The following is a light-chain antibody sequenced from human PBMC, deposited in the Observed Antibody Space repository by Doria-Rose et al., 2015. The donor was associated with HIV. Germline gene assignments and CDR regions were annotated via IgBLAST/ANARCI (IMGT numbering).Light chain of an antibody. V-gene: IGKV3-15*01. Sequence: TQSPETLSVSPGESATLSRRASHSGRTDLAWYQHNPGQASRLLIWGASTRATGIPARFSGSGSGTEFTLTISSLQSEDFAIYFCHQYNNWPTFGQGTRLDIK. J-gene: IGKJ5*01. CDR1: HSGRTD. CDR3: HQYNNWPT. CDR2: GAS.